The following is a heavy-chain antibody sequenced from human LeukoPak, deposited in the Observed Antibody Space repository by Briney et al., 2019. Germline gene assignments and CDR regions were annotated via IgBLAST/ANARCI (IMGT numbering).Heavy chain of an antibody. CDR1: GFTFSSYA. CDR2: ISGSGGST. CDR3: AKEVRNIYYGSGSSQDYYYYMDV. V-gene: IGHV3-23*01. D-gene: IGHD3-10*01. J-gene: IGHJ6*03. Sequence: GGSLRLSCAASGFTFSSYAMSWFRQAPGRGLEWVSAISGSGGSTYYADSVKGRFTISRDNSKNTLYLQMNSLRAEDTAVYYCAKEVRNIYYGSGSSQDYYYYMDVWGKGTTVTVSS.